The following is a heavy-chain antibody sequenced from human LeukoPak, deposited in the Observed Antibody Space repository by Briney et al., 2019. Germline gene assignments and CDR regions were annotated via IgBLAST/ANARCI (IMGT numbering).Heavy chain of an antibody. D-gene: IGHD3-22*01. CDR1: GFTFSSHS. J-gene: IGHJ4*02. Sequence: GGSLRLSCAPSGFTFSSHSMNWVPHPPGEGLEWVSSISSSSSYIYYADSVKGRFTISRDNAKNSLYLQMNSLRAEDTAVYYCARGYSSGYYYGNYWGQGTLVTVSS. V-gene: IGHV3-21*01. CDR3: ARGYSSGYYYGNY. CDR2: ISSSSSYI.